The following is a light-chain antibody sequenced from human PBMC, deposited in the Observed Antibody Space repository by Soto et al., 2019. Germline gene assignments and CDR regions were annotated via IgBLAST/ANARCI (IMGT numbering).Light chain of an antibody. CDR1: SDDIGAHNF. J-gene: IGLJ2*01. CDR3: SAYSGNSNII. V-gene: IGLV2-8*01. Sequence: QSALTQPPSASGSPGQSVTISCTGPSDDIGAHNFVCWYQQHPGKAPKLIIYEVTKRPSGVPDRFSGSKSGNTASLTVSGLHAEDEADYFWSAYSGNSNIIFGGGTKLTVL. CDR2: EVT.